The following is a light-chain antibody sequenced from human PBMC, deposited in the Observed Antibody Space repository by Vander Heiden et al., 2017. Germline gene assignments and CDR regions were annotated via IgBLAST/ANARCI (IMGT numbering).Light chain of an antibody. CDR2: WAS. J-gene: IGKJ3*01. CDR1: QSILYSSNNKNY. V-gene: IGKV4-1*01. Sequence: DIVMTQSPDSLAVSLGERATINGKSSQSILYSSNNKNYLAWYQQKPGQPPKLLIYWASTRESGVPDRFSGSGSGTDFTLTISSLQAEDVAVYYCQHYYSTPPTFGPGTKVDIK. CDR3: QHYYSTPPT.